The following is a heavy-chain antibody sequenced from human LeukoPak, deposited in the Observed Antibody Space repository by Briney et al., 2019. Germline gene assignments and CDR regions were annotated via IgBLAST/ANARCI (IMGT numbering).Heavy chain of an antibody. CDR3: ARNDRWGQYYFDS. J-gene: IGHJ4*02. V-gene: IGHV3-21*01. CDR2: ITSSGTYI. D-gene: IGHD1-1*01. CDR1: GFTFSNYN. Sequence: GGSLRLSCAASGFTFSNYNMNWVRQAPGKAMEWVSSITSSGTYIFYADSVKGRFTISRDNAKNSLYLQMDSPGPEDTAVYYCARNDRWGQYYFDSWGQGTLVTVSS.